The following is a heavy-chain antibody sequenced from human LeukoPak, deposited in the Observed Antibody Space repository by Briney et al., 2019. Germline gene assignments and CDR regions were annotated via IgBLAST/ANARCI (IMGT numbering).Heavy chain of an antibody. CDR1: GYTFTSYA. D-gene: IGHD6-13*01. Sequence: ASVKVSCKASGYTFTSYAMHWVRQAPAQRLEWMGWINAGNGNTKYSQKFQGRVTITRDTSASTAYLELSSLRSEDTAVYYCARDSSRWYASGDAFDSWGRGTIVTVAS. J-gene: IGHJ3*02. CDR2: INAGNGNT. V-gene: IGHV1-3*01. CDR3: ARDSSRWYASGDAFDS.